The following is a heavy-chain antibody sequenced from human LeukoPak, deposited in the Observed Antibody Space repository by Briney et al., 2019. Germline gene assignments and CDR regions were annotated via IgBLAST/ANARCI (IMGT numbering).Heavy chain of an antibody. V-gene: IGHV4-4*07. D-gene: IGHD3-22*01. CDR1: GGSISSYY. CDR2: IYTSGST. J-gene: IGHJ6*03. Sequence: PSETLSLTSTVPGGSISSYYWSWIRQPARNGLEWIGRIYTSGSTNYNPSLKSRVTMSVDTSKNQFSLKLSSVTAADTAVYYCARTTYYYDSSGYWGYYYYYMDVWGKGTTVTVSS. CDR3: ARTTYYYDSSGYWGYYYYYMDV.